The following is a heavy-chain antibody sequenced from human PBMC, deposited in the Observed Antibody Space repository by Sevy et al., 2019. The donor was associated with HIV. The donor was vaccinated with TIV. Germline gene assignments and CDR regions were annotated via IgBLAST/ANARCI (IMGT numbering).Heavy chain of an antibody. CDR2: IYYSGST. J-gene: IGHJ6*03. CDR3: ALAVAGNYYYYMDV. V-gene: IGHV4-59*01. CDR1: GGSICSYY. D-gene: IGHD6-19*01. Sequence: SETLSLTCTVSGGSICSYYWSWIRQPPGKGLEWIGYIYYSGSTNYNPSLKSRVTISVDTSKNQFSLKLSSVTAADTAVYYCALAVAGNYYYYMDVWGKGTTVTVSS.